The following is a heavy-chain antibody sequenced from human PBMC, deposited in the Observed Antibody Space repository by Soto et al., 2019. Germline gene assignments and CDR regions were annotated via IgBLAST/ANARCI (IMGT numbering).Heavy chain of an antibody. Sequence: PGVPQKNSWRGSEDSFASYGIGWVRQMPGKGLEWMGIIYPGDSDTRYSPSFQGQVTISADKSISTAYLQWSSLKASDTAMYYCARHDSSSPLWGQGTLVTVSS. CDR1: EDSFASYG. CDR2: IYPGDSDT. V-gene: IGHV5-51*01. D-gene: IGHD6-13*01. J-gene: IGHJ4*02. CDR3: ARHDSSSPL.